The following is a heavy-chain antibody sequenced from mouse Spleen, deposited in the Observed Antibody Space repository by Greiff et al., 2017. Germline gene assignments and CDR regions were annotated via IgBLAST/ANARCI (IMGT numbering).Heavy chain of an antibody. CDR1: GYTFTDYY. Sequence: VQLQQSGAELVRPGASVKLSCKASGYTFTDYYINWVKQRPGQGLEWIARIYPGSGNTYYNEKFKGKATLTAEKSSSTAYMQLSSLTSEDSAVYFCARGSNWGHYFDYWGQGTTLTVSS. D-gene: IGHD4-1*01. CDR2: IYPGSGNT. V-gene: IGHV1-76*01. CDR3: ARGSNWGHYFDY. J-gene: IGHJ2*01.